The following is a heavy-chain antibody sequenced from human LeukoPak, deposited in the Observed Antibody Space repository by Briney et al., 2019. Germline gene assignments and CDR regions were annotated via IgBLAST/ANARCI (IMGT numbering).Heavy chain of an antibody. Sequence: ASVKVSCKASGYTFTSYDINWVRQATGQGLEWMGWMNPNSGNTGYAQRFQGRVTITRNTSISTAYMELSSLRSEDTAVYYCARVGYYYDSSGNLQSGDYWGQGTLVTVSS. D-gene: IGHD3-22*01. CDR1: GYTFTSYD. CDR3: ARVGYYYDSSGNLQSGDY. J-gene: IGHJ4*02. CDR2: MNPNSGNT. V-gene: IGHV1-8*03.